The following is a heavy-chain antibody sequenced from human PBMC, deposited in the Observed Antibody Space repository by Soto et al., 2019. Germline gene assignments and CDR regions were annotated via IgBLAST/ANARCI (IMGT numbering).Heavy chain of an antibody. CDR2: TYYRSKWYN. J-gene: IGHJ4*02. CDR3: ARSQTTVTSYDY. CDR1: GDSVSSKSAA. V-gene: IGHV6-1*01. Sequence: PSQTLSLTCAISGDSVSSKSAAWNWIRQSPSRGLEWLGRTYYRSKWYNDYAVSVKSRITINPDTSKNQFSLKLSSVTAADTAVYYWARSQTTVTSYDYWGQGTLVTVSS. D-gene: IGHD4-17*01.